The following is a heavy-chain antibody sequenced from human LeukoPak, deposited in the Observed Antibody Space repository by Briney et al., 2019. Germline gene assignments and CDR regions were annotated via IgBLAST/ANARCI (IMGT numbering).Heavy chain of an antibody. CDR3: ARYGSAHWFDP. J-gene: IGHJ5*02. V-gene: IGHV4-59*01. CDR2: IRYSGST. D-gene: IGHD4-17*01. Sequence: SETLSLTCAVSGGSISSYDWSWIRQPPGKGLEWIGFIRYSGSTNYNPSLKSRVTTSVDTSKNQFSLRLTSVTAADTAVYYCARYGSAHWFDPWGQGTLVTVSS. CDR1: GGSISSYD.